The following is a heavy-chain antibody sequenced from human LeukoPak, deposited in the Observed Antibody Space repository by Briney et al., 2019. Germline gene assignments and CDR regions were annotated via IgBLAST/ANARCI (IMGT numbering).Heavy chain of an antibody. J-gene: IGHJ4*02. CDR3: ARAENVYSHYDRLGY. CDR1: GYSFTGYY. CDR2: INPNSGGT. Sequence: ASVKVSCKASGYSFTGYYMHWVRQPPGQGLEWMGWINPNSGGTNSVQNFQGRVTMTRETSISTAYMELSRLRSDETAVYYCARAENVYSHYDRLGYWGQGTLVTVSS. D-gene: IGHD4-11*01. V-gene: IGHV1-2*02.